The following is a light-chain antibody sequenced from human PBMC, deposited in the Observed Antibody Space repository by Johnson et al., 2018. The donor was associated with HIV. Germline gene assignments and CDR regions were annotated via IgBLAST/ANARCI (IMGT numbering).Light chain of an antibody. J-gene: IGLJ1*01. CDR3: GTWDSGLSAGV. CDR1: IANIGNNY. CDR2: EHN. Sequence: VLTQPPSVSAAPGQRVTISCSGGIANIGNNYVSWYQQLPGTAPKLLIYEHNKRPSGIPDRFSGSKSGTSATLDISVLQTGDEADYYCGTWDSGLSAGVFGTGTKVTVL. V-gene: IGLV1-51*02.